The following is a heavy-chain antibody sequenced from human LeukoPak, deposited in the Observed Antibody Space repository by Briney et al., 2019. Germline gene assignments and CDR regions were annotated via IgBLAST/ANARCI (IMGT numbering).Heavy chain of an antibody. Sequence: PGGSLRLSCAASGFTFSTYAMSWVRQAPGKGLEWVSGISGSGGSTYYADSVKGRFTISRDNSKNTLYLQMNSLRVEDTAVYYCAKKYYYDSSGYCFQHWGQGTLVTVSS. D-gene: IGHD3-22*01. J-gene: IGHJ1*01. CDR1: GFTFSTYA. CDR3: AKKYYYDSSGYCFQH. V-gene: IGHV3-23*01. CDR2: ISGSGGST.